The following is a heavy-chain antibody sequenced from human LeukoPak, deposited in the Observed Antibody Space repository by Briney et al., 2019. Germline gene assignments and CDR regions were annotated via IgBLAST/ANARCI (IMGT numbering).Heavy chain of an antibody. CDR1: GFTFDDYA. D-gene: IGHD3-10*01. Sequence: GRSLRLSCAASGFTFDDYAMHWVRQAPGKGLEWVSGFSWNSGSIGYADSVKGRFTISRDNAKNSLYLQMNSLRAEDTALYYCAKDLGGSGSWYYFDYWGQGTLVTVSS. CDR3: AKDLGGSGSWYYFDY. CDR2: FSWNSGSI. V-gene: IGHV3-9*01. J-gene: IGHJ4*02.